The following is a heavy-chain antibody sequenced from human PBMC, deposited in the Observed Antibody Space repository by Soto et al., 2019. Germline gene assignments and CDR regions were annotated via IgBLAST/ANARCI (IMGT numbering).Heavy chain of an antibody. V-gene: IGHV4-39*01. CDR3: AKTGFWSDYRVADY. J-gene: IGHJ4*02. CDR1: GGSISSRSSY. CDR2: INYSGRT. D-gene: IGHD3-3*01. Sequence: QLQLQESGPGLVKPSETLSLTCTVSGGSISSRSSYWGWIRQPPGKGLEWIGSINYSGRTYYNPSLKSRITISVDTSKNQFSLNLNSVTAADTAVYFCAKTGFWSDYRVADYWGQGTLVTVSS.